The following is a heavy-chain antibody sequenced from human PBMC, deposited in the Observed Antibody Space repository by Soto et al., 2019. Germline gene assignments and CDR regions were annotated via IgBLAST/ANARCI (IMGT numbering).Heavy chain of an antibody. J-gene: IGHJ3*02. D-gene: IGHD2-2*01. V-gene: IGHV1-3*01. Sequence: QVQLVQSGAEVKEPGASVKVSCKASGYSFTAYAMHWVRQAPGQRPEWMGWINAGNGNTKYSQKLQGRITFSRDTSASTVYMELSSLRFKDRAVYYCARAAYCSSSTCSDAFDIWGQGTMVTVSS. CDR1: GYSFTAYA. CDR3: ARAAYCSSSTCSDAFDI. CDR2: INAGNGNT.